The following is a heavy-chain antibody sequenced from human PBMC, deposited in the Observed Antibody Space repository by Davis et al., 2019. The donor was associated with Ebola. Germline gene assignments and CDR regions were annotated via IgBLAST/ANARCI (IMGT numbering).Heavy chain of an antibody. CDR1: GYSFTSYG. D-gene: IGHD2-2*01. CDR2: ISPYNGDT. J-gene: IGHJ5*02. V-gene: IGHV1-18*01. Sequence: ASVKVFCKTSGYSFTSYGISWVRQAPGRGLEWLGWISPYNGDTTDSQRVQGRVSPTTDTSTSTVYMELRSLTSDDTAMYYCALSLGYCSRTNCFSWFDPWGQGTLVTVSP. CDR3: ALSLGYCSRTNCFSWFDP.